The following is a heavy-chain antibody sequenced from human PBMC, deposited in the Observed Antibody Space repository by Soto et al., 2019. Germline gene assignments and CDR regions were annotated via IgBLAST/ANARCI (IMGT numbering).Heavy chain of an antibody. V-gene: IGHV1-69*08. Sequence: QVQLVQSGAEVKKPGSSVKVSCKASGVTFTNDIITWVRQAPGQGLEWMGRIIPLLDIANYAQKFQGRVTITADKSPSTAYMELNSLRSEDTAVYYCVRDSPIGSTYSGYDGIDYWGQGTLVTVSS. D-gene: IGHD5-12*01. CDR3: VRDSPIGSTYSGYDGIDY. J-gene: IGHJ4*02. CDR2: IIPLLDIA. CDR1: GVTFTNDI.